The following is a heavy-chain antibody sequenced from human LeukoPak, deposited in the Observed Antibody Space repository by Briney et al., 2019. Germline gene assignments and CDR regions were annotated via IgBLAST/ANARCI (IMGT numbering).Heavy chain of an antibody. D-gene: IGHD6-19*01. J-gene: IGHJ4*02. CDR2: ISGSGGST. Sequence: GGSLRLSCAAPGFTFSSYGMSWVRQAPGKGLEWVSAISGSGGSTYYADSVKGRFTISRDNSKNTLYLQMNSLRAEDTAVYYCARDRRQWLVFDYWGQGTLVTVSS. CDR3: ARDRRQWLVFDY. V-gene: IGHV3-23*01. CDR1: GFTFSSYG.